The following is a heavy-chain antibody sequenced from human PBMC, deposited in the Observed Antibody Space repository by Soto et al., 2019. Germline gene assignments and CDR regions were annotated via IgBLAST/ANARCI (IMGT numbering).Heavy chain of an antibody. CDR3: ASGRITIFGVVTANAFDI. V-gene: IGHV1-18*04. CDR1: GYTFTSYG. Sequence: AAVKVPCKASGYTFTSYGISWVRQAPGQGLEWMGWISAYNGNTNYAQKLQGRVTMTTDTSTSTAYMELRSLRSDDTAVYYCASGRITIFGVVTANAFDIWGQGTMVTVSS. D-gene: IGHD3-3*01. J-gene: IGHJ3*02. CDR2: ISAYNGNT.